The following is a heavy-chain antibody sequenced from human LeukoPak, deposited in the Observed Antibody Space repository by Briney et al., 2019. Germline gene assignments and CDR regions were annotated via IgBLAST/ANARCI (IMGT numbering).Heavy chain of an antibody. CDR3: AKPLSRRGLFDY. CDR1: GYTFSSYG. Sequence: GGSLRLSCAASGYTFSSYGMHWVRQAPGKGLEWVAVISYDGSNKYYADSVKGRFTISRDNSKNTLYLQMNSLRAEDTAVYYCAKPLSRRGLFDYWGQGTLVTVSS. CDR2: ISYDGSNK. D-gene: IGHD3-16*01. J-gene: IGHJ4*02. V-gene: IGHV3-30*18.